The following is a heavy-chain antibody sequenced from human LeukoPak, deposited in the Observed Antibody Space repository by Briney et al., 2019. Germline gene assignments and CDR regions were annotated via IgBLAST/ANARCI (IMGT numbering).Heavy chain of an antibody. D-gene: IGHD2-2*02. Sequence: PGRSLRLSCAASGFTFSSYGMHWVRQAPGKGLEWVAVISDDGSNKYYVDSVKGRFTISRDSSKNTLYLQMNSLRAEDTDVYYCANSPTYCSSTSCYINYWGQGTLVTVSS. CDR1: GFTFSSYG. CDR3: ANSPTYCSSTSCYINY. CDR2: ISDDGSNK. V-gene: IGHV3-30*18. J-gene: IGHJ4*02.